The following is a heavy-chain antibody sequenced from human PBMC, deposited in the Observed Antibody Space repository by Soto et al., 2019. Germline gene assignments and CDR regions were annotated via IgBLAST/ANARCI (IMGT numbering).Heavy chain of an antibody. D-gene: IGHD3-10*01. Sequence: SEALYLTCAVYGWSFSGSYWRWIRQPPGKGLEWIGEINHSGSTNYNPSLKSRVTISVDTSKNQFSLKLSSVTAADTAVYYCARGSMVRGVIIPEVWYHYYGMDVWGQGTTVT. CDR2: INHSGST. CDR1: GWSFSGSY. CDR3: ARGSMVRGVIIPEVWYHYYGMDV. J-gene: IGHJ6*02. V-gene: IGHV4-34*01.